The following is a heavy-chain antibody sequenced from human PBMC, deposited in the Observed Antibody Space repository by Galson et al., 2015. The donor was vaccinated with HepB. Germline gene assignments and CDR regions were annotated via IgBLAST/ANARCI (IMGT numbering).Heavy chain of an antibody. Sequence: SLRLSCAASGFTFSRNGMHWVRRAPGKGLEWVAVIWHDGSNSYYADSVKGRFTISRDNSKYTLYLQMNSLRAEDTAVYYCAREDADIAAMTLDHWGQGTLVTVSS. CDR1: GFTFSRNG. V-gene: IGHV3-33*08. CDR3: AREDADIAAMTLDH. CDR2: IWHDGSNS. D-gene: IGHD6-25*01. J-gene: IGHJ4*02.